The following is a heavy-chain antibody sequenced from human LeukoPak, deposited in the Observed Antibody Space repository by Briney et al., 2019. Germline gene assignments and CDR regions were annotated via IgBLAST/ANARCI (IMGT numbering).Heavy chain of an antibody. D-gene: IGHD6-6*01. Sequence: KASETLSLTCAVYGGSFSGYYWSWIRQPPGKGLEWIGEINHSGSTNYNPSLKSRVTTSEDTSKNQFSLKLSSVTAADTAVYYCARGGGGIAARPYDYWGQGTLVTVSS. CDR3: ARGGGGIAARPYDY. CDR2: INHSGST. CDR1: GGSFSGYY. V-gene: IGHV4-34*01. J-gene: IGHJ4*02.